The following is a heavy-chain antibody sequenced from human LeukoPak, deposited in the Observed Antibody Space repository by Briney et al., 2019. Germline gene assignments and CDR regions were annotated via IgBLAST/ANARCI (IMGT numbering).Heavy chain of an antibody. D-gene: IGHD3-9*01. CDR1: VGSFSGYY. J-gene: IGHJ6*04. CDR2: INHSGNT. CDR3: ARSPENYDILTGYYYYGMDV. Sequence: SETLSLTCAVYVGSFSGYYWTWIRQSPGKGLEWLGEINHSGNTNYNPSLKSRVTISVDTSKNQFSLKLNSVTAADTGVYYCARSPENYDILTGYYYYGMDVWGKGTTVTVSS. V-gene: IGHV4-34*01.